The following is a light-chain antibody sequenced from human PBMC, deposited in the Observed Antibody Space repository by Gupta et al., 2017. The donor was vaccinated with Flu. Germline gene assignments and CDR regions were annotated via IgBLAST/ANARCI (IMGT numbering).Light chain of an antibody. Sequence: GKTARITCGGDDIESKSVHWCQQKPGQAPVLLVYDDSDRPSGIPERFSGSNSGNTATLTISRVEAGDEADYYCQVWDTSSDHVVFGGGTKLTVL. CDR3: QVWDTSSDHVV. V-gene: IGLV3-21*03. CDR2: DDS. J-gene: IGLJ2*01. CDR1: DIESKS.